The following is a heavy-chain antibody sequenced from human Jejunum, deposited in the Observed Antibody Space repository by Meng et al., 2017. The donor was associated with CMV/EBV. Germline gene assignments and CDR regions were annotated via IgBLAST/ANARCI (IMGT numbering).Heavy chain of an antibody. V-gene: IGHV3-23*03. CDR3: ARLSQWYYDIYTGYNFYGMDV. J-gene: IGHJ6*02. CDR1: A. D-gene: IGHD3-9*01. Sequence: AMTGVSQAPGKGLEWVSVINSGGSNTKYADSVKVRFTIYRDTSKNTLYLQMNSLRAEDTAVYYCARLSQWYYDIYTGYNFYGMDVWGQGTTVTVSS. CDR2: INSGGSNT.